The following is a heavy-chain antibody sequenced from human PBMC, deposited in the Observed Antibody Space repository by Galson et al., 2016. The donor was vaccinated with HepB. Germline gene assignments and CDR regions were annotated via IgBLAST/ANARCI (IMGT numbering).Heavy chain of an antibody. Sequence: LSLTCAVSGDSLTNNNWWTWVRQPPGKGPEWIGDIFHTGRTSYQPSLKSRTTIPDGPNKSQFSLKLTSVTAEDTAAYYCARVNPSAVVLDYWGQGTLVTVSS. CDR1: GDSLTNNNW. CDR3: ARVNPSAVVLDY. V-gene: IGHV4-4*02. CDR2: IFHTGRT. J-gene: IGHJ4*02. D-gene: IGHD4-23*01.